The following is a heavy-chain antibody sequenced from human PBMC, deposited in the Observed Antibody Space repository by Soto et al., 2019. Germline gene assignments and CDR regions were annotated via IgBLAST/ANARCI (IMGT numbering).Heavy chain of an antibody. Sequence: ASVKVSCKASGYTFTSYDINWVRQATGQGLEWMGWMNPNSGNTGYAQKFQGRVTMTRNTSISTAYMGLSSLRSEDTAVYYCARGYGDYPGGWFDPWGQGTMVTAPQ. CDR2: MNPNSGNT. V-gene: IGHV1-8*01. CDR3: ARGYGDYPGGWFDP. D-gene: IGHD4-17*01. J-gene: IGHJ5*02. CDR1: GYTFTSYD.